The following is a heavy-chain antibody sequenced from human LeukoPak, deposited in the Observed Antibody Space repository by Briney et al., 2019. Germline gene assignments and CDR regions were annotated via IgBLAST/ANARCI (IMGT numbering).Heavy chain of an antibody. CDR3: ASGALRNFDY. Sequence: SETLSLTCTVSGGSISSSSHYWAWIRQSPGTGLEWIGSIYYSGSTYYNPSLKSRVTMSVDTSKNQFSLKLSSVTAADTAVYYCASGALRNFDYWGQGTLVTVSS. D-gene: IGHD4-17*01. CDR1: GGSISSSSHY. V-gene: IGHV4-39*07. J-gene: IGHJ4*02. CDR2: IYYSGST.